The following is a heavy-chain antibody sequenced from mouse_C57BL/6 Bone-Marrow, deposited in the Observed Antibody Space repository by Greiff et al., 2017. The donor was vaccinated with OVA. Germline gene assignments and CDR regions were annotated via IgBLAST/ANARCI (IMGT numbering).Heavy chain of an antibody. CDR1: GYSITSGYY. D-gene: IGHD3-1*01. J-gene: IGHJ2*01. V-gene: IGHV3-6*01. Sequence: EVQVVESGPGLVKPSQSLSITCSVTGYSITSGYYRNWIRQCPGNKLEWMGYISYDGSNNYNQSFKNRISITRDTSKNQLFLKLNSVTTENTATYYCARHRSIYVEYWGQGTTLTVSS. CDR3: ARHRSIYVEY. CDR2: ISYDGSN.